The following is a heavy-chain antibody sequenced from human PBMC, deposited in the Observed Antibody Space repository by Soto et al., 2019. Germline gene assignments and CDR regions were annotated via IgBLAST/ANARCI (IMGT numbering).Heavy chain of an antibody. CDR2: THHSGTT. CDR3: AREGSWTSFFDY. CDR1: CGSISSSNW. Sequence: QVQLQESGPGLVKPSGTLSLTCGVSCGSISSSNWWSWVRQPPGKGLEWIGETHHSGTTNYNPSLKSRVTISVDKSKNQFSLKLSSVTAVDTALYYGAREGSWTSFFDYWGEGTLVTVSS. V-gene: IGHV4-4*02. D-gene: IGHD3-10*01. J-gene: IGHJ4*02.